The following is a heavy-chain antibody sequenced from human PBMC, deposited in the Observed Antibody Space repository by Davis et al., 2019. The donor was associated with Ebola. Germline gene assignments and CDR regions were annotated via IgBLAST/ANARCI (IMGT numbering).Heavy chain of an antibody. V-gene: IGHV3-23*01. D-gene: IGHD3-3*01. CDR2: VSGNAGGT. CDR1: GFTFSNYA. Sequence: GESLKISCEASGFTFSNYAMSWVRQAPGKGLEWVSAVSGNAGGTYYADSVKGRFTISRDNSRNTLFLQMNSLRAEDTAVYYCAGGDFWSGRFDYWGQGTLVTVSS. CDR3: AGGDFWSGRFDY. J-gene: IGHJ4*02.